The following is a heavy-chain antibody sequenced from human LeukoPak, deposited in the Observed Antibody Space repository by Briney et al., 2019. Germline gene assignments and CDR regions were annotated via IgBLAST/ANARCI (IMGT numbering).Heavy chain of an antibody. CDR3: ATPTYYYDSSGYYYGVGAFDI. V-gene: IGHV4-39*01. D-gene: IGHD3-22*01. J-gene: IGHJ3*02. CDR1: GGSISSYY. CDR2: IYYSGST. Sequence: SETLSLTCTVSGGSISSYYWGWIRQPPGKGLEWIGSIYYSGSTYYNPSLKSRVTISVDTSKNQFPLKLSSVTAADTVVYYCATPTYYYDSSGYYYGVGAFDIWGQGTMVTVSS.